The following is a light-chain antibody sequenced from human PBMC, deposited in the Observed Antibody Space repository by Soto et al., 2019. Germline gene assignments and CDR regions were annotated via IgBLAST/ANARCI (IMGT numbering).Light chain of an antibody. CDR3: QQYYSYPSIT. Sequence: DIQVTQSPPTLSASVGDRVTITCRASQTISTWMAWYQQKPGKAPKLLVYDASTLQSGVASRFSGSGSGTDFTLTISCLQSEDFATYYCQQYYSYPSITFGQGTKVDI. CDR2: DAS. CDR1: QTISTW. V-gene: IGKV1-5*01. J-gene: IGKJ1*01.